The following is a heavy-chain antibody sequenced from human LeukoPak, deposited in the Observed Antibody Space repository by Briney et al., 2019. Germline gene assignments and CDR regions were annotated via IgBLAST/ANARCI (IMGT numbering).Heavy chain of an antibody. J-gene: IGHJ4*02. CDR3: AKDFWSGYYPNY. Sequence: GGSLRLSCAASGFTFSSYGMSWVRQAPGKGLEWVSGSWSGGSTYYADSVTGRFHISRDNSKNTLYLQLNSLRAEDTAVYYCAKDFWSGYYPNYWGQGTLVTVSS. D-gene: IGHD3-3*01. CDR2: SWSGGST. V-gene: IGHV3-23*01. CDR1: GFTFSSYG.